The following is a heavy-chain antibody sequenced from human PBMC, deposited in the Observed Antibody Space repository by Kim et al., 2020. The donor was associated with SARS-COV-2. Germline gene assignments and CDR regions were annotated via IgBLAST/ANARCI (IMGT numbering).Heavy chain of an antibody. V-gene: IGHV1-69*13. Sequence: SVKVSCKASGGTFSSYAISWVRQAPGQWLEWMGGIIPIFGTANYAQKFQGRVTITADESTSTAYMELSSLRSEDTAVYYCARSGYCSGGSCYDYYGMDVWGQGTTVTVSS. D-gene: IGHD2-15*01. CDR3: ARSGYCSGGSCYDYYGMDV. CDR2: IIPIFGTA. CDR1: GGTFSSYA. J-gene: IGHJ6*02.